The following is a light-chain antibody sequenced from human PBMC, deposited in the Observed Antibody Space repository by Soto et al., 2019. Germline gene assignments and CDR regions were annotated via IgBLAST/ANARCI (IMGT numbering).Light chain of an antibody. CDR2: DVS. J-gene: IGLJ1*01. CDR1: SSDVGGYNY. CDR3: SSYTSSNTAYV. V-gene: IGLV2-14*01. Sequence: QSALTQPASVSGSPGQSITISCTGTSSDVGGYNYVSWYQQHPGKAPKLMIYDVSNRPSGVSDRFSGSKSGNTASLTISGLQAEDEADYYCSSYTSSNTAYVFGTGTKVTVL.